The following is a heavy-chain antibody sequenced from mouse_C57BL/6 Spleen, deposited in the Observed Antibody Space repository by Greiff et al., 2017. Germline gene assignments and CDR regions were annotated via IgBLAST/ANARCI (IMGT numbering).Heavy chain of an antibody. J-gene: IGHJ2*01. CDR2: INPNNGGT. D-gene: IGHD2-4*01. V-gene: IGHV1-18*01. CDR1: GYTFTDYN. CDR3: AKERLPPLFVYYGC. Sequence: VQLQQSGPELVKPGASVKIPCKASGYTFTDYNMDWVKQSHGKSLEWIGDINPNNGGTNYNQKFKGKATLTVDKSSNTAYMELRSLTSEDTAVYNCAKERLPPLFVYYGCWGQGTTLSVST.